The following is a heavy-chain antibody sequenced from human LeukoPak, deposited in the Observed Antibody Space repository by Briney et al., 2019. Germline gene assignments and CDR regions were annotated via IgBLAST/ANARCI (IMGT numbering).Heavy chain of an antibody. CDR3: ARGQGGSYSDDAFDI. Sequence: GAPVKVPCKASGYTFTSYDINWVRQATGQGLEWMGWMNPNSGNTGYAQKFQGRVTMTRNTSISTAYMELSSLRSEDTAVYYCARGQGGSYSDDAFDIWGQGTMVTVSS. J-gene: IGHJ3*02. CDR1: GYTFTSYD. V-gene: IGHV1-8*01. D-gene: IGHD1-26*01. CDR2: MNPNSGNT.